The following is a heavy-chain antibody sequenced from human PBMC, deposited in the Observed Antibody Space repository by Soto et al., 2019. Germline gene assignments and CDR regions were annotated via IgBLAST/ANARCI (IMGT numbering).Heavy chain of an antibody. V-gene: IGHV3-15*01. CDR1: GFTFSNAW. D-gene: IGHD3-9*01. Sequence: GGSLRLSCAASGFTFSNAWMSWVRQAPGKGLEWVGRIKSKTDGGTTDYAAPVKGRFTISRGDSKNTLYLQMNSLKTEDTAVYYCTTDANLKHNYYDILTGYYTVLRFDYWGQGTLVTVSS. CDR2: IKSKTDGGTT. J-gene: IGHJ4*02. CDR3: TTDANLKHNYYDILTGYYTVLRFDY.